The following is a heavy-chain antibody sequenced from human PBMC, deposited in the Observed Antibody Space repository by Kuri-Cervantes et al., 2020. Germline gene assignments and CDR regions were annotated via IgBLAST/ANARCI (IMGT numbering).Heavy chain of an antibody. CDR3: ARDYGESRTNYYMDV. CDR1: GYTFTGYY. D-gene: IGHD1-14*01. Sequence: ASVKVSCKASGYTFTGYYMHWVRQAPGQGLEWMGWINPNSGGTGYAQKFQGRVTMTRNTSISTAYMELSSLRSDDTAVYYCARDYGESRTNYYMDVWGKGTTVTVSS. V-gene: IGHV1-2*02. J-gene: IGHJ6*03. CDR2: INPNSGGT.